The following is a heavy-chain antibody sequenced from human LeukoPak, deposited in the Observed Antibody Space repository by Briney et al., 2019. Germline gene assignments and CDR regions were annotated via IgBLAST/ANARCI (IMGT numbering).Heavy chain of an antibody. CDR1: GFTFSSYG. V-gene: IGHV3-30*02. J-gene: IGHJ4*02. CDR2: IRYDGSNK. D-gene: IGHD5-12*01. CDR3: AKGSSGYDFPALFDY. Sequence: GGSLRLSCAASGFTFSSYGMHWVRQAPGKGLEWVAFIRYDGSNKYYADSVKGRFTISRDNSKNTLYLQMNSLRAEDTAVYYCAKGSSGYDFPALFDYWGQGTLVTVSS.